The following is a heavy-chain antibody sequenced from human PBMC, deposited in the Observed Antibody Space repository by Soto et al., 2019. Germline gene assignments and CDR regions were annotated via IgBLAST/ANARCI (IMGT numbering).Heavy chain of an antibody. CDR2: TYYRSKWYN. CDR1: GDSVSSNSAA. D-gene: IGHD5-12*01. CDR3: ARGLRDGYNFLRSYFDY. Sequence: SQTLSLTCAISGDSVSSNSAAWNWIRQSPSRGLEWLGRTYYRSKWYNDYAVSVKSRITINPDTSKNQFSLQLNSVTPEDTAVYYCARGLRDGYNFLRSYFDYWGQGTLVTVSS. V-gene: IGHV6-1*01. J-gene: IGHJ4*02.